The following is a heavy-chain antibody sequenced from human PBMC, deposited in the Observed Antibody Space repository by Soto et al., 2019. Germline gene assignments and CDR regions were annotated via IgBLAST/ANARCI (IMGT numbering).Heavy chain of an antibody. CDR1: GGSISSYY. CDR3: ARDSADVGVVAARGVLRFDP. V-gene: IGHV4-4*07. CDR2: IYTSGST. Sequence: QVQLQESGPGLVKPSETLSLTCTVSGGSISSYYWSWIRQPAGKGLEWIGRIYTSGSTNYNPSLKSRVTMSVDTSKNKCSLKLSSVTAADTAVYYCARDSADVGVVAARGVLRFDPWGQGTLVTVSS. J-gene: IGHJ5*02. D-gene: IGHD2-15*01.